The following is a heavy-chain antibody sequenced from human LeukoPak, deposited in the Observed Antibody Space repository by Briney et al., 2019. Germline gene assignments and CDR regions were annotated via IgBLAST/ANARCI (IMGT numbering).Heavy chain of an antibody. J-gene: IGHJ6*02. CDR1: GGSISSVGYY. CDR2: IFYSGST. V-gene: IGHV4-31*03. Sequence: PSQTLSLTCSVSGGSISSVGYYWNWIRQLPGKGLEWIGYIFYSGSTHYNPSLRSRVTISIDTSKNQFSLNLSSVTAAGTAVYYCARDRGIVIEPAVYGMDVWGQGTTVTVSS. D-gene: IGHD2-2*01. CDR3: ARDRGIVIEPAVYGMDV.